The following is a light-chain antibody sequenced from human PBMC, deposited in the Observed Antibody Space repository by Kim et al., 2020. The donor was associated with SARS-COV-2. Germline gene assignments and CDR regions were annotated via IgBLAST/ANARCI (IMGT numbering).Light chain of an antibody. J-gene: IGKJ1*01. V-gene: IGKV1-39*01. CDR3: QQTYSTPWT. CDR2: AAS. Sequence: ASAGDRVTITCRTSQSISSYLNWYQQKPGKAPKVLIYAASSLPYGVPSRFSGSESATEFTLTISSLQPEDTATYFCQQTYSTPWTFGQGTKVDIK. CDR1: QSISSY.